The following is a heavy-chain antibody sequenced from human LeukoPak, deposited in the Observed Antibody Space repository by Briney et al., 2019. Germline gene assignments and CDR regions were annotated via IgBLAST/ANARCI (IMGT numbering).Heavy chain of an antibody. CDR2: IYHSGST. Sequence: PSETLSLTCTVSGGSISSGGYYWGWIRQPPGKGLEWIGSIYHSGSTYYNPSLKSRVTISVDTSKNQFSLKLSSVTAADTAVYYCARSPQQFPNWFDPWGQGTLVTVSS. CDR3: ARSPQQFPNWFDP. D-gene: IGHD6-13*01. V-gene: IGHV4-39*07. CDR1: GGSISSGGYY. J-gene: IGHJ5*02.